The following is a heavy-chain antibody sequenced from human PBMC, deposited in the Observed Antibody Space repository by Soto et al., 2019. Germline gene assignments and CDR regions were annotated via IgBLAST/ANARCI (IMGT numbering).Heavy chain of an antibody. V-gene: IGHV4-39*01. CDR2: IYYSGST. CDR1: GGSISSSSYY. Sequence: SETLSLTCTVSGGSISSSSYYWGLIRQPPGKGLEWIGSIYYSGSTYYNPSLKSRVTISVDTSKNQFSLKLSSVTAADTAVYYCARHIRVATISPANVDYWGQGTLVTVSS. CDR3: ARHIRVATISPANVDY. J-gene: IGHJ4*02. D-gene: IGHD5-12*01.